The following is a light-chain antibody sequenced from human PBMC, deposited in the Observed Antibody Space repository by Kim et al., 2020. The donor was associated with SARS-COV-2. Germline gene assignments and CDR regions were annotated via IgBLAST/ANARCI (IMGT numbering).Light chain of an antibody. Sequence: GQSVAISCTGTSRDVGGYNYVSWYQQHPGKAPKLMIYEVSKRPSGVPDRFSGSKSGNTASLTVSGLQAEDEADYYCSSYGGSANLVFGGGTQLTVL. J-gene: IGLJ7*01. CDR3: SSYGGSANLV. CDR1: SRDVGGYNY. V-gene: IGLV2-8*01. CDR2: EVS.